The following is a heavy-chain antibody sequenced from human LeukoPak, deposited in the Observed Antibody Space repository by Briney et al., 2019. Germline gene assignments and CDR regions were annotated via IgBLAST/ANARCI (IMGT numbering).Heavy chain of an antibody. Sequence: PGGSLRLSCAASGFTFSSYAMSWVRQAPGKGLEWVSAISGSGGSTYYADSVKGRFTISRDNSKNTLYLQMNSLRAEDTAVYYCAEVRGTFDWLSEYYFDYWGQGTLVTVSS. V-gene: IGHV3-23*01. J-gene: IGHJ4*02. D-gene: IGHD3-9*01. CDR1: GFTFSSYA. CDR3: AEVRGTFDWLSEYYFDY. CDR2: ISGSGGST.